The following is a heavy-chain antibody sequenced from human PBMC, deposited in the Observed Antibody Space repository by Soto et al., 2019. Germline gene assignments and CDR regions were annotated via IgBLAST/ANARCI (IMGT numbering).Heavy chain of an antibody. CDR2: IDHSGSA. J-gene: IGHJ5*02. CDR1: GGSFSGYY. Sequence: PSETLSLTCAVHGGSFSGYYVSWIRQTPGKGLEWIGEIDHSGSANYNPSLTSRVTISVDTSKNHLSLKLTSVTAADTAVYYCARAYSSGWYWFDPWGQGTLVTVSA. D-gene: IGHD6-19*01. V-gene: IGHV4-34*01. CDR3: ARAYSSGWYWFDP.